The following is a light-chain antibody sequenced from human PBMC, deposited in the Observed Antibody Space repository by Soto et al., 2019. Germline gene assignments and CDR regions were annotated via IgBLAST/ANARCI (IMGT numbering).Light chain of an antibody. CDR1: QSISTF. Sequence: DIQMTQSPSSLSASVGDRVTITCRASQSISTFLLWYQQKPGKAPKGLIYSASKLESGVPSRFSGSGSGTDFTLTISNLQPEDFANYYCQQSHSAPLTFGGGTKVEMK. CDR3: QQSHSAPLT. CDR2: SAS. J-gene: IGKJ4*01. V-gene: IGKV1-39*01.